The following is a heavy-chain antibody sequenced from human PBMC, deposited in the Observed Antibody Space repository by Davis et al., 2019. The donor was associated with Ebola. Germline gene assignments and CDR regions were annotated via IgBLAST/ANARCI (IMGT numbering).Heavy chain of an antibody. CDR3: TLLQEHL. V-gene: IGHV3-7*01. CDR2: MLHDGSEK. CDR1: GFTFSESW. Sequence: PGGSLRLSCAASGFTFSESWMAWVRQAPGKGLEWLANMLHDGSEKYSAGPVKGRFTISRDNARNSLYLQMNSLHQGPIGLPPGTLLQEHLWG. J-gene: IGHJ6*01.